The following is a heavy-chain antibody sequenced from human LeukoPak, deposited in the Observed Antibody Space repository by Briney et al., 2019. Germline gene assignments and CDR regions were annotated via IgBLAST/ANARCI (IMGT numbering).Heavy chain of an antibody. CDR2: IYYSGST. J-gene: IGHJ4*02. CDR1: GGSISSYY. Sequence: SETLSLTCTVSGGSISSYYWSWIRQPPGKGLEWIGYIYYSGSTNYNPSLKSRVTISVDTSKNQFSLKLSSVTAADTAVYYCASQSYYDSSGFPPDYWGQGTLDTVSS. V-gene: IGHV4-59*08. D-gene: IGHD3-22*01. CDR3: ASQSYYDSSGFPPDY.